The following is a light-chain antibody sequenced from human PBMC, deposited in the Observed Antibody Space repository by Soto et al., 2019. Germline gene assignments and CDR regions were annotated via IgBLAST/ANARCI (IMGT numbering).Light chain of an antibody. V-gene: IGKV3-20*01. CDR3: QQHGTAPYT. CDR2: GTS. Sequence: EVVLTQSPATLSLSPGERATVSCRASQSVSGGLLGWYQQKPGQAPRLLISGTSRRATGIPDRFSGSGSGTDFTLTISRLEPEDFAVYYCQQHGTAPYTFGQGTKVEIK. J-gene: IGKJ2*01. CDR1: QSVSGGL.